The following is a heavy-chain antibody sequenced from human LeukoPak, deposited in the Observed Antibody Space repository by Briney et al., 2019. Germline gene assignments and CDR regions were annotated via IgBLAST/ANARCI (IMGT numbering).Heavy chain of an antibody. V-gene: IGHV4-59*04. D-gene: IGHD3-10*01. Sequence: SETLSLTCTVSGGSISSYYWSWIRQPPGKGLEWIGNIFYSGSTYYSPPLKSRLTISLDTSRNQFSLRLNSVTAADTAVYYCAKSNGYGLVDIWGQGTMVTVSS. CDR1: GGSISSYY. CDR3: AKSNGYGLVDI. J-gene: IGHJ3*02. CDR2: IFYSGST.